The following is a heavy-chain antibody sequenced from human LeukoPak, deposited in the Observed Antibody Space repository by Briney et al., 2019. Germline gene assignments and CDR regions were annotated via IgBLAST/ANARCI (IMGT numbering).Heavy chain of an antibody. CDR3: ARDGQDIVVVPAGGYYYYYMDV. Sequence: GGALRLSCAASGFTFSSYSMNWVRQAPGEGLEWVSSISSSSSYIYYADSVKGRFTISRDNAKNSLYLQMNSLRAEDTAVYYCARDGQDIVVVPAGGYYYYYMDVWGKGTTVTVSS. CDR1: GFTFSSYS. D-gene: IGHD2-2*01. CDR2: ISSSSSYI. J-gene: IGHJ6*03. V-gene: IGHV3-21*01.